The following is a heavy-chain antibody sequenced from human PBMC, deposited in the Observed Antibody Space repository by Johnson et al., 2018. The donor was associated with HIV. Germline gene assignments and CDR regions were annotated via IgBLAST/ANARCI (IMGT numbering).Heavy chain of an antibody. CDR2: ISYDGSNK. D-gene: IGHD3-16*01. CDR3: AREKEMTRLGAFDV. J-gene: IGHJ3*01. V-gene: IGHV3-30-3*01. Sequence: QMQLVESGGGVVHPGGSLRLSCAASGFTFSTFAIHWVRQAPGKGLDCVAVISYDGSNKYYADSVKGRFTISRDNSKNTLYLQMKTLRAEDTAIYYCAREKEMTRLGAFDVWGQGTMVTVSS. CDR1: GFTFSTFA.